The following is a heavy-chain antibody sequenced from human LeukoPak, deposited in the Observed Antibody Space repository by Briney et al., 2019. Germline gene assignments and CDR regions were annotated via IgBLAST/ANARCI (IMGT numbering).Heavy chain of an antibody. D-gene: IGHD6-13*01. J-gene: IGHJ4*02. CDR1: GGSFSGYY. CDR2: INHSGST. V-gene: IGHV4-34*01. Sequence: PAETLSLTCAVYGGSFSGYYWSWIRQPPGKGLEWIGEINHSGSTNYNPSLKSRVTISVDTSKNQVPLKLSSVTAADTAVYYCARAVGGAAAELFDYWGQGTLVTVSS. CDR3: ARAVGGAAAELFDY.